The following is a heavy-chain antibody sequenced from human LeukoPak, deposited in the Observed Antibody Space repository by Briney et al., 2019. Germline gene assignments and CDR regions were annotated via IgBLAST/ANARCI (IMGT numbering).Heavy chain of an antibody. CDR2: TYYSSSWYN. Sequence: SQTLSLTCATSGDSVSTNRAGWNWMRQSPARGLEWLGRTYYSSSWYNDYAVSVRSRLTFSADTSKSQFSLLFSSVTPDDTAVYFCARGWLQSGFDYWGQGTLVTVSS. J-gene: IGHJ4*02. CDR3: ARGWLQSGFDY. V-gene: IGHV6-1*01. D-gene: IGHD5-24*01. CDR1: GDSVSTNRAG.